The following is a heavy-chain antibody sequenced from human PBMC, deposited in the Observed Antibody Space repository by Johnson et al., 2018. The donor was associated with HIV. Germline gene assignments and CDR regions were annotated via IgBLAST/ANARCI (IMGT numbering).Heavy chain of an antibody. Sequence: QMLLVESGGGLVQPGGSLRLSCAASGFTFSDYYMSWIRQAPGKGLEWLSFISSSGDIIRYADSVKGRFTISRDNAKNSLYLQMNSLRAEDTALYYCFLGQTQRGDAFDIWGQGTMVTVSS. CDR1: GFTFSDYY. CDR3: FLGQTQRGDAFDI. CDR2: ISSSGDII. V-gene: IGHV3-11*01. D-gene: IGHD6-25*01. J-gene: IGHJ3*02.